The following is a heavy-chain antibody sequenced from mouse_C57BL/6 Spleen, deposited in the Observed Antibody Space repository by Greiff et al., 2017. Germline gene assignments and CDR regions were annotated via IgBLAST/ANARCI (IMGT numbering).Heavy chain of an antibody. CDR1: GFTFSSYA. J-gene: IGHJ2*01. CDR2: ISSGGDYI. D-gene: IGHD4-1*01. Sequence: EVKLQESGEGLVKPGGSLKLSCAASGFTFSSYAMSWVRQTPEKRLEWVAYISSGGDYIYYADTVKGRFTISRDNARNTLYLQMSSLKSEDTAMYYCTREELTGSYFDYWGQGTTLTVSS. V-gene: IGHV5-9-1*02. CDR3: TREELTGSYFDY.